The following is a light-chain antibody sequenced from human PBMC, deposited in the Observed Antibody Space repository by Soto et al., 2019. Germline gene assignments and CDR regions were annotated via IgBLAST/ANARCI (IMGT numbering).Light chain of an antibody. V-gene: IGLV2-11*01. Sequence: QSALTQPRSVSGSPGQSVTISCTGTSSDVGDYNYVSWYQPHPGKAPKFIIYEVSKRPSGVPDRFSGAKSGNTASLTISGLQAEDEADYYCCSYAGTYTVVFGGGTKLTVL. CDR3: CSYAGTYTVV. CDR2: EVS. J-gene: IGLJ2*01. CDR1: SSDVGDYNY.